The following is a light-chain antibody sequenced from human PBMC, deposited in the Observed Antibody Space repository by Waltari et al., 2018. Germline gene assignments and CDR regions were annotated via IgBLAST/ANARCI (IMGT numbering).Light chain of an antibody. CDR3: CSYAGLGIYV. Sequence: QSGLTQPASVSGSPGQSITISCPGTSSDFGNYNLVSWYQQYPGKAPKLMVYEVTKRTSGVSDRFSGSKSGNTASLTIYGLQSEDEADYYCCSYAGLGIYVFGTGTKVTVL. J-gene: IGLJ1*01. CDR2: EVT. CDR1: SSDFGNYNL. V-gene: IGLV2-23*02.